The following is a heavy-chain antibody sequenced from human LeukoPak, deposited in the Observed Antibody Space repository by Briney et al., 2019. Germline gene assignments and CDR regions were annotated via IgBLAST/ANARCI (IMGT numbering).Heavy chain of an antibody. V-gene: IGHV3-20*04. J-gene: IGHJ4*02. CDR2: INWNGGRT. CDR1: GFTFYDYG. CDR3: ARALGGDYDY. Sequence: PGGSLRLSCAASGFTFYDYGMSWVRQAPGKGVEWGSGINWNGGRTDYADSVKGRLTISRDNAKNSLYLQMNSLRAEDTALYYCARALGGDYDYWGQGTLVTVSS. D-gene: IGHD2-21*01.